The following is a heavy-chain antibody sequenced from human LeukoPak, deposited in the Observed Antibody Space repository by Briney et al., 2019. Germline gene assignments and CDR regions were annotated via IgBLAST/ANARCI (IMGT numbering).Heavy chain of an antibody. CDR2: IYYSGSI. J-gene: IGHJ5*02. CDR1: GGSISSGGYY. V-gene: IGHV4-31*03. CDR3: AGYCSSTSCYRYLNWFDP. Sequence: SETLSLTCTVSGGSISSGGYYWSWIRQHPGKGLEWIGYIYYSGSIYYNPSLKSRVTISVDTSKNQFSLKLSSVTAADTAVYYCAGYCSSTSCYRYLNWFDPWGQGTLVTVSS. D-gene: IGHD2-2*01.